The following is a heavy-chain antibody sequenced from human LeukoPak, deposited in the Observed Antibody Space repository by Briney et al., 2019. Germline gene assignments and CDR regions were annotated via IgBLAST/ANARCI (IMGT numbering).Heavy chain of an antibody. CDR3: ARWPRERNRITVTKYYSYMDV. CDR1: VGSFSGYY. J-gene: IGHJ6*03. V-gene: IGHV4-34*01. CDR2: INHSGST. D-gene: IGHD4-11*01. Sequence: SETLSLTCAVYVGSFSGYYWSWIRQPPGKGLEWIGEINHSGSTNYNPSLKSRVTISVDTSKNQFSLKVSSVTAADTAVYYCARWPRERNRITVTKYYSYMDVWGKGTTVTVSS.